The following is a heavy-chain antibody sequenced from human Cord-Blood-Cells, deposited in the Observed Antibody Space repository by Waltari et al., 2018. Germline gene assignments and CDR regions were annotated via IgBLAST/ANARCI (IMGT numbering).Heavy chain of an antibody. CDR2: LDPEDGET. V-gene: IGHV1-24*01. CDR1: GYTLPELS. Sequence: QVQLVQSGAEVKKPGASVKVSCKVSGYTLPELSMHWVRQAPGKGLEWMGGLDPEDGETIDAQKFQGRVTRTEDTSTDTAYMELSILRSEDTAVYYCATLGSYHDAFDIWGQGTMVTVAS. D-gene: IGHD1-26*01. CDR3: ATLGSYHDAFDI. J-gene: IGHJ3*02.